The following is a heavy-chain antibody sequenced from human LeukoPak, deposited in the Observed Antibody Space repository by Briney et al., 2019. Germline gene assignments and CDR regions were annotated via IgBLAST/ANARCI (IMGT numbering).Heavy chain of an antibody. CDR1: GGSISSYY. CDR2: IYTSGST. V-gene: IGHV4-4*07. CDR3: ARDQAPYSSGWCFDY. J-gene: IGHJ4*02. Sequence: SETLSLTCTVSGGSISSYYWSWIRQPAGKGLEWIGRIYTSGSTNYNPPLKSRVTMSVDTSKNQFSLKLSSVTAADTAVYYCARDQAPYSSGWCFDYWGQGTLVTVSS. D-gene: IGHD6-19*01.